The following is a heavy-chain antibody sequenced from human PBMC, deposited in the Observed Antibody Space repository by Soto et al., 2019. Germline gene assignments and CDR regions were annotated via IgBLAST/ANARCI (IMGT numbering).Heavy chain of an antibody. CDR2: ISFDGSTK. Sequence: QVQLVEFGGGVVQPGRSLRLSCAASRFTFSNYAMHWVRQAPGKGLQWVALISFDGSTKYYADSVKGRFTISRDNSKNTLYLQMNSLGAEDTAVYYCARSPGYCSTTTCYGRDFAMDVWGQGTTVTVSS. V-gene: IGHV3-30-3*01. CDR1: RFTFSNYA. J-gene: IGHJ6*02. CDR3: ARSPGYCSTTTCYGRDFAMDV. D-gene: IGHD2-2*01.